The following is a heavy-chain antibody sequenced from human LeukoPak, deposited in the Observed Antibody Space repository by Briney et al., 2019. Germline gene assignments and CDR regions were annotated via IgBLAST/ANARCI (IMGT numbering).Heavy chain of an antibody. CDR3: VKKCGSGSYYCF. V-gene: IGHV3-30*02. CDR1: GFTFSSYG. CDR2: IWYDGSNK. J-gene: IGHJ4*02. D-gene: IGHD3-10*01. Sequence: GGSLRLSCAASGFTFSSYGMHWVRQAPGKGLEWVAVIWYDGSNKYYADSVKCRFTISRDNSKNTLYLQMSSLRAEDTAVYYCVKKCGSGSYYCFWGQGTLVTVSS.